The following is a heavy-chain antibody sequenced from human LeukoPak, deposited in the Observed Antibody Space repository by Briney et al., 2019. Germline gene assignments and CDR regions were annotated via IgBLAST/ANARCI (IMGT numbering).Heavy chain of an antibody. CDR2: ISSSSSTI. CDR3: AKDEGTIWNSKNDPFDI. V-gene: IGHV3-48*04. Sequence: SGGSLRLSCAASGFTFSSYSMNWVRQAPGKGLEWVSYISSSSSTIYYADSVKGRFTISRDNAKNSLYLQMNYLKPEDTAVYYCAKDEGTIWNSKNDPFDIWGQGTMVTVSS. D-gene: IGHD1-7*01. CDR1: GFTFSSYS. J-gene: IGHJ3*02.